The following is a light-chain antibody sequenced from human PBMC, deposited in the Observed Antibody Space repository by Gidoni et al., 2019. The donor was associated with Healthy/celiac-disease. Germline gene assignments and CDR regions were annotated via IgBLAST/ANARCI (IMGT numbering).Light chain of an antibody. CDR1: QSVSSSY. CDR2: GAS. CDR3: QQYGSSTET. V-gene: IGKV3-20*01. J-gene: IGKJ1*01. Sequence: IVLTQSPGTLSLSPGERATLSCRASQSVSSSYLAWYQQKPGQAPRLLIYGASSRATGIPDRVSGSGSGTDFTLTISRLEPEDFAVYYCQQYGSSTETFGQGTKVEIK.